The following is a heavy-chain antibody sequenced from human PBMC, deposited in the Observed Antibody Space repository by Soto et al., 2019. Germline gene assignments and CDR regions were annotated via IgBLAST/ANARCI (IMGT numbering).Heavy chain of an antibody. V-gene: IGHV3-11*06. CDR2: ISSSSSYT. CDR3: ARVRPTASTAYFDY. J-gene: IGHJ4*01. CDR1: GFTFSDYY. D-gene: IGHD2-2*01. Sequence: QVQLVESGGGLVKPGGSLRLSCAASGFTFSDYYMSWIRQAPGKGLEWVSYISSSSSYTNYADSVKGRFTISRDNAKNSLYLQMNSLRAEDTAVYYCARVRPTASTAYFDYWGHGTLVTVSS.